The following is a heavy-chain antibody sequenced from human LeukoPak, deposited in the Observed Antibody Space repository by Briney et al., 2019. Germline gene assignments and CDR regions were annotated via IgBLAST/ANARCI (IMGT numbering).Heavy chain of an antibody. D-gene: IGHD3-16*01. Sequence: GGSLRLSCSASGFTFSSYAMHWVRQAPGKGLGYVSAISSNGATTYYADSVKGRFTISRDNSKNTLYFQMSSLRPEDTAVYYCVKIVMAGGYFDYWGQGTLVTVSS. CDR1: GFTFSSYA. V-gene: IGHV3-64*05. CDR3: VKIVMAGGYFDY. CDR2: ISSNGATT. J-gene: IGHJ4*02.